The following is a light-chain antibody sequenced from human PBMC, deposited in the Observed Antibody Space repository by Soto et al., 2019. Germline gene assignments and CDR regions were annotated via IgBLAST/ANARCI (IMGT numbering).Light chain of an antibody. J-gene: IGLJ1*01. CDR3: AAWDDSLNGLYV. Sequence: QSVLTQPPSASATPGQRVTISCSGSSANIGSNTVNWYQQLPGTAPKLLIYSDNQRPSGVPDRFSGCKSGTSASLAISGLQSEDEADYYCAAWDDSLNGLYVFGTGTKLTVL. CDR2: SDN. V-gene: IGLV1-44*01. CDR1: SANIGSNT.